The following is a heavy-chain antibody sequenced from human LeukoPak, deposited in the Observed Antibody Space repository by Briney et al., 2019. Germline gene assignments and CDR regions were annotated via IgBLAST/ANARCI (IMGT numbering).Heavy chain of an antibody. Sequence: TGGSLRLSCAASGFTFRSHWMNWVRQTPGKGLEWVANIKQDGSERYYVDSVKGRITISRGNAKNSLYLQMNSLRAEDTAVYYCAREREVGGGVIAFWGQGTLVTVSS. CDR3: AREREVGGGVIAF. V-gene: IGHV3-7*01. D-gene: IGHD2-8*01. J-gene: IGHJ4*02. CDR1: GFTFRSHW. CDR2: IKQDGSER.